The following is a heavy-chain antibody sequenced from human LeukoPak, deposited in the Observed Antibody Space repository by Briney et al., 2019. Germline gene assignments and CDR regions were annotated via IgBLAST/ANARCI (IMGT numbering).Heavy chain of an antibody. CDR3: ARQRLGDY. CDR1: GFTFSSYP. D-gene: IGHD6-19*01. J-gene: IGHJ4*02. V-gene: IGHV3-23*01. CDR2: ISGSGASI. Sequence: GGSLRLSCAASGFTFSSYPMIWVRQAPGKGLEWVSTISGSGASIYYADSVKGRFTISRDNSKNMLYVQMSSLRAEDTVVYYCARQRLGDYWGQGSLVTVSS.